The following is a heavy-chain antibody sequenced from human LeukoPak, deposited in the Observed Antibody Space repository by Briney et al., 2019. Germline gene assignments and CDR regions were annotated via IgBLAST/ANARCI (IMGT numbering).Heavy chain of an antibody. D-gene: IGHD3-3*01. CDR1: GFTFSSYW. Sequence: GGSLRLSCAASGFTFSSYWMHWVRQAPGKGLVWVSRVSSDGSITDYTDSVKGRFTISRDNAKNTLYLQMNSLRAEDTAMDYCVRAVGGNDGRTFGYWAQGTLVTVSS. CDR2: VSSDGSIT. V-gene: IGHV3-74*01. CDR3: VRAVGGNDGRTFGY. J-gene: IGHJ4*02.